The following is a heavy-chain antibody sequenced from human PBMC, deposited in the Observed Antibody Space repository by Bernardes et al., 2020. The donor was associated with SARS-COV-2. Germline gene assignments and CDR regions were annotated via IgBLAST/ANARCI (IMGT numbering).Heavy chain of an antibody. V-gene: IGHV4-4*07. D-gene: IGHD1-26*01. CDR3: ARDRQTSWSYYWHFDY. CDR2: TYTSVST. J-gene: IGHJ4*02. CDR1: GASTSSYY. Sequence: SESLSLTCTLSGASTSSYYRSWIRQPAGKGLEWIGRTYTSVSTNYNPTLKIRVTMSVDTSKNQFSLKLRSVTAADTAVYYCARDRQTSWSYYWHFDYWGQGNLVTVSS.